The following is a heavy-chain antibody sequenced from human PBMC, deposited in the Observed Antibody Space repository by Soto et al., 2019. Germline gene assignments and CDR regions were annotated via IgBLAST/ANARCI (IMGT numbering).Heavy chain of an antibody. CDR1: GGSISSSSYY. CDR2: IYYSGST. Sequence: QLQLQESGPGLVKPSETLSLTCTVSGGSISSSSYYWGWIRHPPGKGLEWIGIIYYSGSTYYNPSLKSRVTISVDTSKNQFSLKLSSVTAADTAVYYCASLGLRLGELSFSDYCGQGTLVTVSS. D-gene: IGHD3-16*02. CDR3: ASLGLRLGELSFSDY. J-gene: IGHJ4*02. V-gene: IGHV4-39*01.